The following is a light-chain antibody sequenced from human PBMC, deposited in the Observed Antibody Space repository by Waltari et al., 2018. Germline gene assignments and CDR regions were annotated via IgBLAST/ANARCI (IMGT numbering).Light chain of an antibody. CDR1: SSDVPTNNY. V-gene: IGLV2-14*03. J-gene: IGLJ1*01. CDR3: SSYTGGSTSV. Sequence: QSALTQPASVSGSPGQSITISCTGSSSDVPTNNYVSWYQQHPGKAPELMIYDVSNRPPVVSTRFSGSKSGNTASLTISGLRAEDEADYHCSSYTGGSTSVFGTGTKVTVL. CDR2: DVS.